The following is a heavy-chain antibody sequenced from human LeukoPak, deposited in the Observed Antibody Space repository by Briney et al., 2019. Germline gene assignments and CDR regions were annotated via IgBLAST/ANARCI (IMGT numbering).Heavy chain of an antibody. V-gene: IGHV3-23*01. J-gene: IGHJ3*02. D-gene: IGHD3-22*01. CDR3: ARAAPYYYDSSGYSAFDS. CDR1: GXTFSSYV. CDR2: ISGSGGST. Sequence: AGGSLRLSCAASGXTFSSYVMSWVRQAPGKGLEWVSSISGSGGSTYYADSVKGRFTISRDNAKNSLYLQMNSLRDEDTAVYYCARAAPYYYDSSGYSAFDSWGQGTMVTVSA.